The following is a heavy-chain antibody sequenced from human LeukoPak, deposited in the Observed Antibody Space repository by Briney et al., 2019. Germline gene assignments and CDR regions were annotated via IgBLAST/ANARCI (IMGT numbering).Heavy chain of an antibody. J-gene: IGHJ5*02. V-gene: IGHV3-23*01. D-gene: IGHD1-14*01. Sequence: GGTLRLSCAASGFTFSTYAMTWVRQAPGQGLEWGSDIGGTIGRTYYADSLQGRFTISRHNANNTLYLQMSSLRGDDTAVYYCAREVSGVTWYNWFAPWGQGTLVTVPS. CDR2: IGGTIGRT. CDR1: GFTFSTYA. CDR3: AREVSGVTWYNWFAP.